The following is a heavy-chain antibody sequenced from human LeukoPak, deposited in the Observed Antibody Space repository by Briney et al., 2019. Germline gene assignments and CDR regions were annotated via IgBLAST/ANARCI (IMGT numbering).Heavy chain of an antibody. D-gene: IGHD6-13*01. V-gene: IGHV4-39*07. CDR3: ARAMYSSSWYSINY. J-gene: IGHJ4*02. CDR2: IYYSGST. Sequence: SQTLSLTCSVSGASISSGSYYWGWIRQSPGKGLEHIGSIYYSGSTNYNPSLKSRVTISVDKSKNQFSLKLSSVTAADTAVYYCARAMYSSSWYSINYWGQGTLVTVSS. CDR1: GASISSGSYY.